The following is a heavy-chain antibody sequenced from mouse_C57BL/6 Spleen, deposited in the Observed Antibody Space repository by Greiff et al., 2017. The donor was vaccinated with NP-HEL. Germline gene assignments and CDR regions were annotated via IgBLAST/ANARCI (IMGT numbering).Heavy chain of an antibody. J-gene: IGHJ3*01. V-gene: IGHV1-54*01. CDR3: ARGGYYGWFAY. CDR1: GYAFTNYL. Sequence: VQLQQSGAELVRPGTSVKVSCKASGYAFTNYLIEWVKQRPGQGLEWIGVINPGSGGTNYNEKFKGKATLTADKSSSTAYMQLSSLTSEDSAVYFCARGGYYGWFAYWGQGTLVTVSA. D-gene: IGHD1-1*02. CDR2: INPGSGGT.